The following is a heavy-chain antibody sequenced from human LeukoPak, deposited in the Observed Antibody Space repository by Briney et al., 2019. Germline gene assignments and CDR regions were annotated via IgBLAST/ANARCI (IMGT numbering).Heavy chain of an antibody. V-gene: IGHV3-64*01. D-gene: IGHD4-23*01. Sequence: GGSLTLSCAASGFTFSSYDMHWVRQAPGKGLEYVSAISSNGGSTYYANSVKGRFTISRDNSKNTLYLQMGSLRAEDMAVYYCARELGGNSVGVDDWGQGTLVTVSS. CDR3: ARELGGNSVGVDD. CDR1: GFTFSSYD. CDR2: ISSNGGST. J-gene: IGHJ4*02.